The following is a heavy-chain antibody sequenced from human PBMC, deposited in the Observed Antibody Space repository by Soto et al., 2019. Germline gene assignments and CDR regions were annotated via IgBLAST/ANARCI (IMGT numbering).Heavy chain of an antibody. CDR1: GGTFSSYA. D-gene: IGHD6-13*01. V-gene: IGHV1-69*13. Sequence: SVKVSCKASGGTFSSYAISWVRQAPGQGLEWMGGIIPIFGTANYAQKFQGRVTITADESTSTAYMELSSLRSEDTAVYYCARGYSSSGYIDYYYYGMDVWGQGTTVTVAS. J-gene: IGHJ6*02. CDR3: ARGYSSSGYIDYYYYGMDV. CDR2: IIPIFGTA.